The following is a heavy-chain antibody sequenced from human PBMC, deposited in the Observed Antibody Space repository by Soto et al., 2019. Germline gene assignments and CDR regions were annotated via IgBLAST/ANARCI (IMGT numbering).Heavy chain of an antibody. CDR2: IVPMFGTS. V-gene: IGHV1-69*06. CDR3: ARGDDFDYYYGVDV. Sequence: QVQLVQSGAEVKKPGSSVKVSCKASGGTFSNHAISWVRQAPGQGLEWMGGIVPMFGTSNYAQKFQGRVTTTADKSTNTAYMELSSLTSEDTAVYYCARGDDFDYYYGVDVWVQGTTVTVSS. CDR1: GGTFSNHA. J-gene: IGHJ6*02. D-gene: IGHD3-16*01.